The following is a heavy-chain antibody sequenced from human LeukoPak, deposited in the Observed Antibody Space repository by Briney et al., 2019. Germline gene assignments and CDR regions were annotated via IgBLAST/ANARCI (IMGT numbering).Heavy chain of an antibody. J-gene: IGHJ4*02. CDR3: ARSAVGTSCCTAVDY. D-gene: IGHD1-26*01. V-gene: IGHV3-30*03. CDR1: GFTFSNYD. Sequence: GGSLRLSCAASGFTFSNYDMHWVRQAPGKGLEWVAVISYEGSNKYYADSVKGRFTISRDNSKNTLYLQMNSLRAEDTAEYYCARSAVGTSCCTAVDYWGQGTLVTVSS. CDR2: ISYEGSNK.